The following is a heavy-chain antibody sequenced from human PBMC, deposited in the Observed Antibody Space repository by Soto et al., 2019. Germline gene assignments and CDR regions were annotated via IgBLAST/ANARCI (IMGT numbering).Heavy chain of an antibody. V-gene: IGHV1-3*01. CDR3: ARGGRIVLVPAAIGWFDP. CDR2: INAGNGNT. CDR1: GYTFTSYA. D-gene: IGHD2-2*01. Sequence: GASVKVSCKASGYTFTSYAMHWVRQAPGQRLEWMGWINAGNGNTKYSQKFQGRVTITRDTSASTAYMELSSLRSEDTAVYYCARGGRIVLVPAAIGWFDPWGQGTLVTVSS. J-gene: IGHJ5*02.